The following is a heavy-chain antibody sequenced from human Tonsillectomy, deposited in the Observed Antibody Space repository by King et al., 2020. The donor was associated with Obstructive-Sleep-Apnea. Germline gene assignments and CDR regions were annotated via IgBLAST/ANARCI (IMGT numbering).Heavy chain of an antibody. Sequence: QLQESGPGLVKPSETLSLTCTLSGGSFSNYFWNWIRHPAGKGLEWIGRIDISGSTNYNPSLNSRGTVSIDASKNQFSLKLHSVTAAVSAVCYCTRGPAPDRNTGPFDFWGQGTLVTVSS. CDR3: TRGPAPDRNTGPFDF. V-gene: IGHV4-4*07. J-gene: IGHJ4*02. D-gene: IGHD1-14*01. CDR2: IDISGST. CDR1: GGSFSNYF.